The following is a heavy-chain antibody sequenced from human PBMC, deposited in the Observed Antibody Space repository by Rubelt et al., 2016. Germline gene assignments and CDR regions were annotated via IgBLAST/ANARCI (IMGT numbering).Heavy chain of an antibody. CDR3: AKGTVRTATPSEFDY. D-gene: IGHD2-15*01. CDR1: GFSFSSHG. V-gene: IGHV3-30*02. Sequence: GGSLRLSCAASGFSFSSHGMNWVRQAPGRGLEWVAFILYDGSDKKYGDSVKGRFTISRDNYKNTLYLQMNSLRVEDTAVYYCAKGTVRTATPSEFDYWGQGTLVTVSS. J-gene: IGHJ4*02. CDR2: ILYDGSDK.